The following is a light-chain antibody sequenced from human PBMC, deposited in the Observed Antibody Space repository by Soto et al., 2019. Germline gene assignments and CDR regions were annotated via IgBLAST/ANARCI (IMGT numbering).Light chain of an antibody. Sequence: QSALTQPPSASGSLGQSVTISCTGTSTDVGGYNDVSWYQQHPGKAPKLMIYEVSKRPSGVPDRFSACKSYNTASLTVSGLQDEEEAAYFCSSYAASNNLYVFGTGTKVTVL. V-gene: IGLV2-8*01. CDR1: STDVGGYND. J-gene: IGLJ1*01. CDR2: EVS. CDR3: SSYAASNNLYV.